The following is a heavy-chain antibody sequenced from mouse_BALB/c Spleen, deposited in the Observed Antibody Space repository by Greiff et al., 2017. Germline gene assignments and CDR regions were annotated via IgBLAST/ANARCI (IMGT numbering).Heavy chain of an antibody. CDR1: GFNIKDTY. CDR3: ARTTVVAPDY. Sequence: VHVKQSGAELVKPGASVKLSCTASGFNIKDTYMHWVKQRPEQGLEWIGRIDPANGNTKYDPKFQGKATITADTSSNTAYLQLSSLTSEDTAVYYCARTTVVAPDYWGQGTTLTVSS. D-gene: IGHD1-1*01. CDR2: IDPANGNT. V-gene: IGHV14-3*02. J-gene: IGHJ2*01.